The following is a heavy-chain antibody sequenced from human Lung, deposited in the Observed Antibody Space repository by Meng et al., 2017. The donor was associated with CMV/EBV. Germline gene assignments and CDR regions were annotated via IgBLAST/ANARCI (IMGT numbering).Heavy chain of an antibody. CDR2: VSHEGGTK. V-gene: IGHV3-30-3*01. CDR1: GFSFSSYA. CDR3: ARTVVSASRPNYYYGMDV. J-gene: IGHJ6*02. Sequence: GESLKISCVVSGFSFSSYAMHWVRQAPGKGLEWVAVVSHEGGTKYYAESVKGRFTVSRDNSRDTLYLQMNSLTTEDTAVYYCARTVVSASRPNYYYGMDVWGQGTXVTVSS. D-gene: IGHD6-6*01.